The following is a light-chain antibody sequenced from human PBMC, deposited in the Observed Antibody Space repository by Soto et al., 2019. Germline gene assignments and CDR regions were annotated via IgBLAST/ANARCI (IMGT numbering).Light chain of an antibody. CDR2: AAS. CDR3: QKSNSAPRT. Sequence: DIQMTQSPSSLSASVGDRVTITCRASQGISNYLAWWQQKPGKVPKLLIYAASTLQSGFPPRFSGSGSGTDFTLTISSLQPEDVATYYCQKSNSAPRTFGQGTKVEIK. J-gene: IGKJ1*01. V-gene: IGKV1-27*01. CDR1: QGISNY.